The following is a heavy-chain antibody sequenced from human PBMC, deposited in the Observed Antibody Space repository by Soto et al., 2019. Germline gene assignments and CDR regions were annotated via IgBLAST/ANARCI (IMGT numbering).Heavy chain of an antibody. V-gene: IGHV1-69*13. Sequence: ASVKVSCKASGGTFSSYAISWVRQAPGQGLEWMGGIIPIFGTANYAQKFQGRVTITADESTSTAYMELSSLRSEDTAVYYCARDIAVAGTAPGFDPWGQGTLVTVSS. CDR3: ARDIAVAGTAPGFDP. D-gene: IGHD6-19*01. CDR1: GGTFSSYA. CDR2: IIPIFGTA. J-gene: IGHJ5*02.